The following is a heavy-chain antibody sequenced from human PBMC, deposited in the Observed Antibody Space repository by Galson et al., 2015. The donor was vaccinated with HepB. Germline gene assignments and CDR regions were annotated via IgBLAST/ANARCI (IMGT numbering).Heavy chain of an antibody. D-gene: IGHD4-17*01. Sequence: SVKVSCKASGGTFSSYAISWVRQAPGQGLEWMGGIIPIFGTANYAQKFQGRVTITADESTNTAYMELSSLRSEDTAVYYCARDGQMTTVPGAVTTDAFDIWGQGTMVTVSS. CDR2: IIPIFGTA. J-gene: IGHJ3*02. CDR3: ARDGQMTTVPGAVTTDAFDI. V-gene: IGHV1-69*13. CDR1: GGTFSSYA.